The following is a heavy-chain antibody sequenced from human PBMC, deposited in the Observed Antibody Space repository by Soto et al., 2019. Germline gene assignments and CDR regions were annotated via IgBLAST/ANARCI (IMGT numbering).Heavy chain of an antibody. CDR2: INPNSGGT. J-gene: IGHJ4*02. Sequence: GASVKVSCKASGYTFTGYYMHWVRQAPGQGLEWMGWINPNSGGTNYAQKFQGRVTMTRDTSISTAYMEMSRLRSDDTAVYYCARGVCGGDCYYNYWGQGTMVTVYS. V-gene: IGHV1-2*02. CDR3: ARGVCGGDCYYNY. D-gene: IGHD2-21*02. CDR1: GYTFTGYY.